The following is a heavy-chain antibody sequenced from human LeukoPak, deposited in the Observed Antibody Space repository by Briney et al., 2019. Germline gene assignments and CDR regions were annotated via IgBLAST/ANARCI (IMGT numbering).Heavy chain of an antibody. V-gene: IGHV3-7*01. Sequence: GGSLRLSCAASGFTFSSYWMSWVRQAPGKGLEWVANIKQDGSEKYYVDSVKGRFTISRDNAKNPLYLQMNSLRAEDTAVYYCARDLNPHYYDSSGPLRSWGQGTLVTVSS. CDR2: IKQDGSEK. CDR3: ARDLNPHYYDSSGPLRS. D-gene: IGHD3-22*01. CDR1: GFTFSSYW. J-gene: IGHJ4*02.